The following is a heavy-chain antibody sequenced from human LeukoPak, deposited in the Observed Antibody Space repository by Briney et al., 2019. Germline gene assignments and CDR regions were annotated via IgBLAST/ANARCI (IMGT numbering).Heavy chain of an antibody. CDR1: GGSISSYY. Sequence: SETLSLTCTVSGGSISSYYWSWIRQPPGKGLEWIGYIYYSGSTNYNPSLKSRVTISVDTSKNQFSLKLSSVTAADTAVYYCARVKTKRSYFDYWGQGTLDTVSS. CDR3: ARVKTKRSYFDY. V-gene: IGHV4-59*01. CDR2: IYYSGST. J-gene: IGHJ4*02. D-gene: IGHD2-8*01.